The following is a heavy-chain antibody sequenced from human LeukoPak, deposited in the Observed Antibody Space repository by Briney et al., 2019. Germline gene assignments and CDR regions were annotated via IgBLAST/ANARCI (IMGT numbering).Heavy chain of an antibody. CDR2: IGTAGDT. V-gene: IGHV3-13*01. D-gene: IGHD2-15*01. Sequence: GGSLRLSCAASGFTFSSYDMHWVRQATGKGLEWVSAIGTAGDTYYPGSVKGRFTISRENAKNSLYLQMNSLRAGDTAVYYCARDRRGQCSGGSCQSSLDYWGQGTLVTVSS. J-gene: IGHJ4*02. CDR3: ARDRRGQCSGGSCQSSLDY. CDR1: GFTFSSYD.